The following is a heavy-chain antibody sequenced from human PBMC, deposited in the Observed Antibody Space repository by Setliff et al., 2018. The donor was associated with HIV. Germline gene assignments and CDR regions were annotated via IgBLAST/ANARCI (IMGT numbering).Heavy chain of an antibody. CDR1: GFTFSSYS. CDR3: ARDNGKYYYGSAPLKV. V-gene: IGHV3-48*01. J-gene: IGHJ3*01. Sequence: GESLKISCAASGFTFSSYSMNWVRQAPGKGLEWVSYISSSSSTIYYADSVKGRFTISRDNAQNSLYLQMNSLRAEDTAAYYCARDNGKYYYGSAPLKVWGQGTMVTVSS. CDR2: ISSSSSTI. D-gene: IGHD3-10*01.